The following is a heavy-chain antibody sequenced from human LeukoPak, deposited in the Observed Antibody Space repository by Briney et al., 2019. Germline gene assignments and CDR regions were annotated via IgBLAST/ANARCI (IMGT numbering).Heavy chain of an antibody. CDR1: GFTFSSYA. J-gene: IGHJ4*02. D-gene: IGHD1-7*01. V-gene: IGHV3-7*01. Sequence: GGSPRLSCAASGFTFSSYAMSWVRQAPGKGPEWVANIKQDGSERNYVDSVKGRFTIARDNTKNSLYLQMTSLRGEDTAVYYCASRAGKPGNTPWCFDYWGQGALVTVSS. CDR2: IKQDGSER. CDR3: ASRAGKPGNTPWCFDY.